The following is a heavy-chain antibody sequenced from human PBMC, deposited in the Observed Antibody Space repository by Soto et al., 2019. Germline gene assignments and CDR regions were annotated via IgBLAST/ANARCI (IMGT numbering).Heavy chain of an antibody. V-gene: IGHV2-5*02. CDR1: GFSLSTSGVG. J-gene: IGHJ5*02. CDR3: AHSRSSSSWYSTTWFDP. CDR2: IYWDDDK. D-gene: IGHD6-13*01. Sequence: QITLKESGPTLVKPTQTLTLTCTFSGFSLSTSGVGVGWIRQPPGKALEWLALIYWDDDKRYSPSLKSRLTITKDNSKNQVVLTMTNMDPVDTATYYGAHSRSSSSWYSTTWFDPWGQGTLVTVSS.